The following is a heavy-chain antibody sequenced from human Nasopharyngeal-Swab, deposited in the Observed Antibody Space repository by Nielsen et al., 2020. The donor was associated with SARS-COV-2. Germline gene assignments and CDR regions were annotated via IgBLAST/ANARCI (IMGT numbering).Heavy chain of an antibody. J-gene: IGHJ6*03. CDR1: GGSISSGDYY. CDR3: ARAAYYYDSSGLVRDLYYYYMDV. V-gene: IGHV4-30-4*01. Sequence: SETLSLTCTVSGGSISSGDYYWSWIRQPPGKGLEWIGYIYYSGSTYYNPSLKSRVTISVDTSKNQFSLKLSSVTAADTAVYYCARAAYYYDSSGLVRDLYYYYMDVWGKGTTVTVSS. D-gene: IGHD3-22*01. CDR2: IYYSGST.